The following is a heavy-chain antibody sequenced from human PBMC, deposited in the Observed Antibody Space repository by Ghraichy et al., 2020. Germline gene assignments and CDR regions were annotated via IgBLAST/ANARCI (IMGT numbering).Heavy chain of an antibody. Sequence: GGSLRLSCAASGFIFSSYAMHWVRQAPGKGLEWVTLISYDGRNKYYADSVKGRFTISRDNSKNTLFLQMNSLRAEDTAVYFCAKEGPRDFYDSSGPFDYWGQGALVTVSS. CDR3: AKEGPRDFYDSSGPFDY. D-gene: IGHD3-22*01. CDR2: ISYDGRNK. J-gene: IGHJ4*02. CDR1: GFIFSSYA. V-gene: IGHV3-30*18.